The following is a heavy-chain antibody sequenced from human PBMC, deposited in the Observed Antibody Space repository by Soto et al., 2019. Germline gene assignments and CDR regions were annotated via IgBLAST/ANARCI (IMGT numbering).Heavy chain of an antibody. D-gene: IGHD2-2*01. CDR1: GYTFTGYY. J-gene: IGHJ6*01. Sequence: ASVKVSCKASGYTFTGYYMHWVRQAPGQGLEWMGWINPNSGGTNYAQKFQGWVTMTRDTSISTAYMELSRLRSDDTAVYYCARERGCSSTSWSWNDFYYHGMDGWGQVSTVTVSS. CDR3: ARERGCSSTSWSWNDFYYHGMDG. V-gene: IGHV1-2*04. CDR2: INPNSGGT.